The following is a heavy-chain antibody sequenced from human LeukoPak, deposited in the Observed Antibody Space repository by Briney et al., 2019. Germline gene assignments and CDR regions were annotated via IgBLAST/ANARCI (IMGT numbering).Heavy chain of an antibody. D-gene: IGHD6-13*01. J-gene: IGHJ4*02. Sequence: ASVNVSCKASVYTFTGYYMHWVRQAPGQGLEWMGWINPNSGGTNYAQEFQGRVTMTRDTSISTAYMELSRLRSDDTAVYYCARDPGAAAAGMDGFYYWGQETLVTVSS. CDR1: VYTFTGYY. CDR2: INPNSGGT. CDR3: ARDPGAAAAGMDGFYY. V-gene: IGHV1-2*02.